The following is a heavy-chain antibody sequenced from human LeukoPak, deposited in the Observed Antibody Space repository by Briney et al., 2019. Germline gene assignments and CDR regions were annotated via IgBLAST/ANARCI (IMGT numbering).Heavy chain of an antibody. CDR3: ARDGAHCGGDCLDY. Sequence: SETLSLTCTVSGGPISSYYWSWIRQPAGKGLEWIGRIYTSGSTNYNPSLKSRVTMSVDTSKNQFSLKLSSVTAADTAVYYCARDGAHCGGDCLDYWGQGALVTVSS. J-gene: IGHJ4*02. CDR2: IYTSGST. V-gene: IGHV4-4*07. D-gene: IGHD2-21*02. CDR1: GGPISSYY.